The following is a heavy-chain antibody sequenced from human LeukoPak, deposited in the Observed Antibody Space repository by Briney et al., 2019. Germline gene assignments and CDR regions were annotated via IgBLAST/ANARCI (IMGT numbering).Heavy chain of an antibody. J-gene: IGHJ5*02. D-gene: IGHD1-26*01. Sequence: GGSLRLSCAASGFTFSTYSMNWVRQAPGKGLDWLSYISSSSSTIYYADSVKGRFTISRDNAKNSLYLQMKSLRVEDTAVYYCARDAGGRTQREGWFDPWGQGTLVTVSS. V-gene: IGHV3-48*04. CDR2: ISSSSSTI. CDR3: ARDAGGRTQREGWFDP. CDR1: GFTFSTYS.